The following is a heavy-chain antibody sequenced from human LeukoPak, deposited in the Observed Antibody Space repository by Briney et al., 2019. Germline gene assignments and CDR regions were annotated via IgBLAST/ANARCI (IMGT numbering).Heavy chain of an antibody. CDR3: ARGGSVRGAPVNY. CDR1: GYTFTSYY. CDR2: INPSGGST. J-gene: IGHJ4*02. V-gene: IGHV1-46*01. Sequence: ASVKVSCKASGYTFTSYYMHWVRQAPGQGLEWMGIINPSGGSTNYARKFQGRVTLTRDTSTSTVYMELSSLRSEDTAVYYCARGGSVRGAPVNYWGQGTLVTVSS. D-gene: IGHD3-10*01.